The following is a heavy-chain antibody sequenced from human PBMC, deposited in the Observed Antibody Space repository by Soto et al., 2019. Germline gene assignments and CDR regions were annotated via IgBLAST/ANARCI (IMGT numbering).Heavy chain of an antibody. CDR2: IYYNGST. J-gene: IGHJ5*02. CDR1: GGSVSSGSYY. V-gene: IGHV4-61*01. Sequence: SETLSLTCTVSGGSVSSGSYYWSWIRQPPGKGLEWIGYIYYNGSTNYNPSLKSRVTISVDTSKNQFSLKLSSVTAADTAVYYCARDYRKFDPWGQGTLVTVSS. CDR3: ARDYRKFDP.